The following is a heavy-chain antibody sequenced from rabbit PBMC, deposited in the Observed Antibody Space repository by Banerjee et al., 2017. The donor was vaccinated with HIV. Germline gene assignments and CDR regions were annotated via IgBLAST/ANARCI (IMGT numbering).Heavy chain of an antibody. J-gene: IGHJ6*01. Sequence: QEQLVESGGGLVKPEGSLTLSCKASGFSFSNKAVMCWVRQAPGKGLEWIGCVDVGSSGFTYFANWAKGRFTISKTSSTTVTLKMTSLTAADTATYFCARDTATSFSSYGMDLWGPGTLVTVS. D-gene: IGHD1-1*01. CDR1: GFSFSNKAV. CDR3: ARDTATSFSSYGMDL. V-gene: IGHV1S45*01. CDR2: VDVGSSGFT.